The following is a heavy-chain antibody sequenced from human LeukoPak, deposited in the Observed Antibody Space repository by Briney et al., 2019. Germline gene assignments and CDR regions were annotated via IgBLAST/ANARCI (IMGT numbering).Heavy chain of an antibody. V-gene: IGHV4-34*01. CDR2: INHSGST. CDR3: ARDCSSTSCYLDY. D-gene: IGHD2-2*01. Sequence: PSETLSLTCAVYGGSFGGYYWSWIRQPPGKGLEWIGEINHSGSTNYNPSLKSRVTISVDTSKNQFSLKVSSVTAADTAVYYCARDCSSTSCYLDYWSQGTLVTVSS. J-gene: IGHJ4*02. CDR1: GGSFGGYY.